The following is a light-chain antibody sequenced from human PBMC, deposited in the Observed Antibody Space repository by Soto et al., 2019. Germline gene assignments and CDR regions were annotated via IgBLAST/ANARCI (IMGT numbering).Light chain of an antibody. CDR1: QSVGSSY. Sequence: EIVLTQSPGTLSLSPGERATLSCRSSQSVGSSYLAWYQQKPGQAPRLLIYGASSRATGIPDRFSGSGSGTDFTLTISSLEPEDFAVYYCHQRSNGPPWTFGQGTKVDI. CDR2: GAS. V-gene: IGKV3D-20*02. J-gene: IGKJ1*01. CDR3: HQRSNGPPWT.